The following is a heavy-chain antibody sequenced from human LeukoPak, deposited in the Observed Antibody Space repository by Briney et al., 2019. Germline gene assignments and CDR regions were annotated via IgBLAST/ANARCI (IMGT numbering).Heavy chain of an antibody. V-gene: IGHV1-46*01. Sequence: GASVKVSCKASGYTFTSYYMHWVRQAPGQGLEWMGLINPSGTNTNYAQKFRGRVTVTRDTSTSTVYMDLSSLRSEDTAMYFCAREESGGYFDYWGQGTLVTVSS. J-gene: IGHJ4*02. CDR2: INPSGTNT. CDR1: GYTFTSYY. D-gene: IGHD2-8*02. CDR3: AREESGGYFDY.